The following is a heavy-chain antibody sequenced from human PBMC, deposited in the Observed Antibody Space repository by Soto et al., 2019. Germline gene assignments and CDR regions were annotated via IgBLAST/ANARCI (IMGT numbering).Heavy chain of an antibody. CDR3: TRDPYEGTYYPFDY. CDR2: VYNSGST. CDR1: GDSMNPYS. V-gene: IGHV4-59*01. J-gene: IGHJ4*02. D-gene: IGHD1-26*01. Sequence: SETLSLTCTVSGDSMNPYSWSWIRQPPGKGLEWIGYVYNSGSTTYNYSFKNRVTMSIDTSENQFSLKVSSVTAADTAVYYCTRDPYEGTYYPFDYWGQGTLVTVSS.